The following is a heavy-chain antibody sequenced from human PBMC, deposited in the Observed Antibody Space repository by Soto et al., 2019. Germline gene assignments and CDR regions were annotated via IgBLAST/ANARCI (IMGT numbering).Heavy chain of an antibody. V-gene: IGHV3-49*03. CDR1: GFTFGDYA. J-gene: IGHJ4*02. D-gene: IGHD2-8*01. CDR2: VRTYAYGETT. CDR3: SRDCPCGLGYCTNGACFPNDF. Sequence: GGSLRLSCTTSGFTFGDYAMSWFRQTPGKGLEWVGFVRTYAYGETTEYAASAKGRFTVGRDNSRSTAYLHMSSLKTEDTGVYFCSRDCPCGLGYCTNGACFPNDFWGQGTLVTVS.